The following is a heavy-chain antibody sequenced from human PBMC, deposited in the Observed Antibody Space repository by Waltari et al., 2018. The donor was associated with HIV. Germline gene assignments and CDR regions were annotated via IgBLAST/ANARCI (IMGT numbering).Heavy chain of an antibody. D-gene: IGHD5-12*01. CDR3: AREMATVYVDY. J-gene: IGHJ4*02. Sequence: EVQLVESGGGLVKPGGSLRLSCAASGFTFSSYIMNWVRQAPGKGLGWVADIASSSSSCIYEAESVSGRFTISRDNAKNSLYLQMSSLRAEDTAVYYCAREMATVYVDYWGQGTLVTVSP. CDR2: IASSSSSCI. CDR1: GFTFSSYI. V-gene: IGHV3-21*01.